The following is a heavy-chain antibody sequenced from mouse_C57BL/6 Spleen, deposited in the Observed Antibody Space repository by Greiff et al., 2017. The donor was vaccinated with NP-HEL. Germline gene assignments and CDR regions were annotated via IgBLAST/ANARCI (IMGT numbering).Heavy chain of an antibody. CDR2: IYPRDGST. CDR3: ARSPIGTAQATAWFAY. CDR1: GYTFTDHT. Sequence: VKLMASDAELVKPGASVKISCKVSGYTFTDHTIHWMKQRPEQGLEWIGYIYPRDGSTKYNEKFKGKATLTADKSSSTAYMQLNSLTSEDSAVYFCARSPIGTAQATAWFAYWGQGTLVTVSA. V-gene: IGHV1-78*01. D-gene: IGHD3-2*02. J-gene: IGHJ3*01.